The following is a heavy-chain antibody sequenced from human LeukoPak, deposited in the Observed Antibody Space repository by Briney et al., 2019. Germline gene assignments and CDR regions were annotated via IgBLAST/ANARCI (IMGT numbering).Heavy chain of an antibody. J-gene: IGHJ4*02. CDR1: GYTFTDFD. Sequence: ASVKVSCKASGYTFTDFDINWVRQATGQGLEWMGWINPNSGNTGYAQKFQGRVTITADKSTSTAYMELSSLRSEDTAVYYCARGLFYYDSSGYQPYDYWGQGTLVTVSS. CDR3: ARGLFYYDSSGYQPYDY. V-gene: IGHV1-8*03. CDR2: INPNSGNT. D-gene: IGHD3-22*01.